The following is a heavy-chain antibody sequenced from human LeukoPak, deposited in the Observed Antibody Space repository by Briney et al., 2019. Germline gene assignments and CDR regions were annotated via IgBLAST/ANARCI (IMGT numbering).Heavy chain of an antibody. CDR1: KSSLSAWA. J-gene: IGHJ4*02. Sequence: GKSLRLSCAAAKSSLSAWAMHWVRQAPGKGLEWVSGISGSGGSTYYADSVKGRFTISRDNSKNTLYLQMNSLRAEDTAVYYCAKEGVWYSSGWHADYWGQGTLVTVSS. CDR2: ISGSGGST. CDR3: AKEGVWYSSGWHADY. V-gene: IGHV3-23*01. D-gene: IGHD6-19*01.